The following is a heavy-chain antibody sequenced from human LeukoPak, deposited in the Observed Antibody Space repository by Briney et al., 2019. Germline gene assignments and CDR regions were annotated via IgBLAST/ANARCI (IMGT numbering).Heavy chain of an antibody. CDR2: ISAYNGNT. CDR1: GYTFTSYG. Sequence: GASVNVSCQASGYTFTSYGISWVRQAPGQGLEGMGWISAYNGNTNYAQKLQGRVTMTTDTSTSTAYMELRSLRSDDTAVYYCARDPPLGAGDYYDSSGYYTLDYWGQGTLVTVSS. CDR3: ARDPPLGAGDYYDSSGYYTLDY. D-gene: IGHD3-22*01. J-gene: IGHJ4*02. V-gene: IGHV1-18*01.